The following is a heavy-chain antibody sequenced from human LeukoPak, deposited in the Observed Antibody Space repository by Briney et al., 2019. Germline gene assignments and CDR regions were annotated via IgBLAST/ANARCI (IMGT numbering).Heavy chain of an antibody. D-gene: IGHD3-22*01. Sequence: PGGSLRLPCAASGFTFSSYAMSWVRQAPGKGLEWVSSISGSGDSTYYADSVKGRFTISRDNSKNTLYLQMNSLRAEDTAVYYCAKVPGPLYPFYDSSGYLSGYFDYWGQGTLVTVSS. CDR3: AKVPGPLYPFYDSSGYLSGYFDY. J-gene: IGHJ4*02. CDR2: ISGSGDST. V-gene: IGHV3-23*01. CDR1: GFTFSSYA.